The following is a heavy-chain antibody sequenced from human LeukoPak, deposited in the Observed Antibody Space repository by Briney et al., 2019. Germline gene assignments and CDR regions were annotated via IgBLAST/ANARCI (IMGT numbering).Heavy chain of an antibody. CDR1: GGSISSEAYY. CDR2: IYYSGST. V-gene: IGHV4-39*01. Sequence: SETLSLTCTVSGGSISSEAYYWSWIRQPPGKELEWIGSIYYSGSTYYNPSLKSRVTISVDTSKNQFSLKLSSVTAADTAVYYCARRSSSWYHWGQGTLVTVSS. J-gene: IGHJ5*02. CDR3: ARRSSSWYH. D-gene: IGHD6-13*01.